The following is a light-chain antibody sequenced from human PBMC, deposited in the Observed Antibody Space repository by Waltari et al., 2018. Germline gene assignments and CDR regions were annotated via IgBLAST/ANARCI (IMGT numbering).Light chain of an antibody. J-gene: IGKJ1*01. V-gene: IGKV3-20*01. CDR2: DAS. CDR3: QKYVNLPAT. CDR1: QGVGKY. Sequence: SCRASQGVGKYLVWYQQKPGQAPRLLIYDASIRATGIPDRFSGSGSGTDFSLTISRLEPEDSAVYYCQKYVNLPATFGQGTKVEI.